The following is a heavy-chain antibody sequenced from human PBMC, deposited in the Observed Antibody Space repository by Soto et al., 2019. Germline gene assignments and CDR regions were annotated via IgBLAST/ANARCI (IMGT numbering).Heavy chain of an antibody. V-gene: IGHV4-38-2*01. CDR2: IYYGGTT. Sequence: SETLSLTCDVSVEPMTGGYYWGWIRQSPGKGLEWIGSIYYGGTTYYNPSLRSRLAISIDTSKNQFSLRLGSVTAADTALYYCARGWYYFDFWGQGTLVTVSS. J-gene: IGHJ4*02. CDR1: VEPMTGGYY. CDR3: ARGWYYFDF. D-gene: IGHD2-15*01.